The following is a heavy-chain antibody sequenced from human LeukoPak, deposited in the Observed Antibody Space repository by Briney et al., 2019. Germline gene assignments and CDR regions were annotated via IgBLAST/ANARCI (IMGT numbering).Heavy chain of an antibody. J-gene: IGHJ4*02. CDR2: IYYSGST. CDR3: AIHVPLHSTSSGGMFDY. Sequence: PSETLSLTCSVSGVSVSSGDYYWTWIRQPPGMGLEWIGYIYYSGSTYYNPSLKSRVTVSVDRTKNQFSLKLSSVTAADTAVHYCAIHVPLHSTSSGGMFDYWGQGTLVTVSS. CDR1: GVSVSSGDYY. D-gene: IGHD3-16*01. V-gene: IGHV4-30-2*01.